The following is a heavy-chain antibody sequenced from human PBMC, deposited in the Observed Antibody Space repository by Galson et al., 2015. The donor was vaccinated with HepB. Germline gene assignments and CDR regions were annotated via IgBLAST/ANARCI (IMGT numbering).Heavy chain of an antibody. J-gene: IGHJ4*02. D-gene: IGHD6-19*01. CDR3: ARVLAGDYFDS. V-gene: IGHV3-33*08. CDR1: GFTFSSYG. Sequence: SLRLSCAASGFTFSSYGMHWVRQAPGKGLEWVAVIWYDGSNIYYADSVKGRFTISRDNAKNSLYLQMNSLRAEDTAVYYCARVLAGDYFDSWGQGTLVTVSS. CDR2: IWYDGSNI.